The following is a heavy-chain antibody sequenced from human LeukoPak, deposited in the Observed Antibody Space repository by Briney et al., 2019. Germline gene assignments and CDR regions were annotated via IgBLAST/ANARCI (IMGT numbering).Heavy chain of an antibody. CDR1: GVPISTHY. D-gene: IGHD3-10*01. V-gene: IGHV4-59*11. J-gene: IGHJ4*02. CDR3: AREANYYGSGSYFEGTFDY. CDR2: IYHNGIT. Sequence: SETLSLTCNVSGVPISTHYWSWIRQSPGKGLEWIGYIYHNGITNYNPSLKSRVTISIDTSKNEFSLKLTSVIAADTAVYFCAREANYYGSGSYFEGTFDYWGQGSLVTVSS.